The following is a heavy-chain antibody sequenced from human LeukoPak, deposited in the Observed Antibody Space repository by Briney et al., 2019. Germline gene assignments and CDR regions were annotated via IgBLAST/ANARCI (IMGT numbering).Heavy chain of an antibody. CDR1: GYSISIGYY. V-gene: IGHV4-38-2*01. CDR3: ARHTFWNYVSWFDP. CDR2: IYRSGST. Sequence: PSETLSLTCAVSGYSISIGYYWGWIRQPPRKGLEWIGTIYRSGSTYYNPSLKSRVTISVDTSKNQFSLKLSSVTAADTAVYYCARHTFWNYVSWFDPWGQGTLVTVSS. J-gene: IGHJ5*02. D-gene: IGHD1-7*01.